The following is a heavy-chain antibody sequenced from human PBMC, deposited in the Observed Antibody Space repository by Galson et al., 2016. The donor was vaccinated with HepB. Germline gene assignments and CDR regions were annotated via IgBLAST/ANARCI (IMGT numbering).Heavy chain of an antibody. CDR3: ARHVHSSSSGADDF. Sequence: QSGAEVKKPGESLKISCEASGYSFVTYWIDWVRQMPGKGLEWMGRIDPRDSYINYSPSFQGRVTISVDRSISAAYLQWSRLRASDTATYYCARHVHSSSSGADDFWGQGSLVTVSS. D-gene: IGHD3-22*01. CDR1: GYSFVTYW. J-gene: IGHJ4*02. V-gene: IGHV5-10-1*01. CDR2: IDPRDSYI.